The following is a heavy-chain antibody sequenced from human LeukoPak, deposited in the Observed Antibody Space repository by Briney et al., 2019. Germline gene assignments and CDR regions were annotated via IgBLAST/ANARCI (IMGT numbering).Heavy chain of an antibody. CDR3: ARGGERWLLKYYFDY. V-gene: IGHV4-31*03. CDR2: IYYSGST. CDR1: GGSISSGGYY. J-gene: IGHJ4*02. D-gene: IGHD5-24*01. Sequence: KASETLSLTCTVSGGSISSGGYYWSWIRQHPGKGLEWIGYIYYSGSTYYNPSLKSRVTISVDTSKNQFSLKLSSVTAADTAVYYCARGGERWLLKYYFDYWGQGTLVTVSS.